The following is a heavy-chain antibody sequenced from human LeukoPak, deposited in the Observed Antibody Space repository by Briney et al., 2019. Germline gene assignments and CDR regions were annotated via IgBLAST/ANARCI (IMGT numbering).Heavy chain of an antibody. D-gene: IGHD3-9*01. Sequence: GGALRVSSVDPVFTLPKYVMTCVPPAPREGREWVSAIGDSGGSTFYADPVKGRFTISRDNSRNTLYLHMNSLRDEDTGMYYCARRYLAGLVYWGRETLVTVSS. CDR1: VFTLPKYV. CDR2: IGDSGGST. V-gene: IGHV3-23*01. J-gene: IGHJ4*02. CDR3: ARRYLAGLVY.